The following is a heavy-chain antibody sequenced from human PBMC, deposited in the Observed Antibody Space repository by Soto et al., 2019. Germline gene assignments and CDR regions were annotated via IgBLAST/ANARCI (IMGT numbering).Heavy chain of an antibody. J-gene: IGHJ4*02. Sequence: VSVKVSCKASGYTFXSYSICWVRQAPGQGLEWMGWISAYNGNTNYAQKLQGRVTMTTDTSTSTAYMELRSLRSDDTAVYYCARDSPPPREWGQGTLVTVSS. CDR3: ARDSPPPRE. CDR2: ISAYNGNT. V-gene: IGHV1-18*01. CDR1: GYTFXSYS.